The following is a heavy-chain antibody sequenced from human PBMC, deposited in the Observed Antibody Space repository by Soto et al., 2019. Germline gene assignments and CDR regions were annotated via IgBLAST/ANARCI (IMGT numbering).Heavy chain of an antibody. CDR3: ARLVDTAMVTDYYYGMDV. CDR1: GYSFTSYW. Sequence: GESLKISCKGSGYSFTSYWIGWVRQMPGKGLEWMGIIYPGDSDTRYSPSFQGQVTISADKSISTAYLQWSSLKASDTAMYYCARLVDTAMVTDYYYGMDVWGQGTTVTVYS. CDR2: IYPGDSDT. D-gene: IGHD5-18*01. V-gene: IGHV5-51*01. J-gene: IGHJ6*02.